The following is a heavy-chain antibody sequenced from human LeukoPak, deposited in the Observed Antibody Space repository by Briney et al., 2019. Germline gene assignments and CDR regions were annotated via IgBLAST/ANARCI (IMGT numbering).Heavy chain of an antibody. CDR2: ISYDGSNK. V-gene: IGHV3-30-3*01. Sequence: GGSLRLSCAASGFTFSSYAMHWVRQAPGKGLEWVAVISYDGSNKYYADSVKGRFTISRDNSKNTLYLQMNSLRAEDTAVYYCARVIVVPAAKQNPDAFDIWGQGTVVTVSS. J-gene: IGHJ3*02. CDR1: GFTFSSYA. CDR3: ARVIVVPAAKQNPDAFDI. D-gene: IGHD2-2*01.